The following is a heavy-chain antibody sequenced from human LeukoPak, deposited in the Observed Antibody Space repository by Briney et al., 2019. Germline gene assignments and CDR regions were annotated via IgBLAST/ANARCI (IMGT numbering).Heavy chain of an antibody. D-gene: IGHD3-10*01. CDR3: AKDGYGSGGRWFDP. CDR2: ISRSGEST. Sequence: GGSLRLSCAASGFTFSGFAMSWIRQAPGKGLEWVSSISRSGESTFYADSVRGRFTISRDNSKNTVSLQMESLRAEDSAVYFCAKDGYGSGGRWFDPWGRGTLVTVSS. J-gene: IGHJ5*02. CDR1: GFTFSGFA. V-gene: IGHV3-23*01.